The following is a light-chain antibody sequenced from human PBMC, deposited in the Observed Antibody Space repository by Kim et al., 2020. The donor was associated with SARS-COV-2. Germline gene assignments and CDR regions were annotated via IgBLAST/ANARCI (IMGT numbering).Light chain of an antibody. CDR3: QQRYSWPLT. CDR2: DAS. J-gene: IGKJ4*01. CDR1: QTVGTY. Sequence: LSPGERATLSCRASQTVGTYLAWYQQIPGQAPRLLIFDASYRATGIPARFGGSGSGTDFTLTISSLEPEDFAVYYCQQRYSWPLTFGGGTKVDIK. V-gene: IGKV3-11*01.